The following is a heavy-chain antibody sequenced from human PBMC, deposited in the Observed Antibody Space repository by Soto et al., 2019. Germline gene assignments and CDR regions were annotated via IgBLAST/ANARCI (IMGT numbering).Heavy chain of an antibody. CDR1: GDSITSYN. J-gene: IGHJ5*02. CDR3: ARRAVVAVTGSLDNWLDP. D-gene: IGHD2-21*01. Sequence: ETLSLTCTVSGDSITSYNWNWLRQPPGKALERIGYVYSSGSTNYNPSLKSRVTISVDTSRNQFSLKVNSVTAADTAMYYCARRAVVAVTGSLDNWLDPWGQGILVTVSS. CDR2: VYSSGST. V-gene: IGHV4-59*01.